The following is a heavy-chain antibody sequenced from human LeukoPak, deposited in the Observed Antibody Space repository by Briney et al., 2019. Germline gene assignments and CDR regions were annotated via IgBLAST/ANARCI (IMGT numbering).Heavy chain of an antibody. Sequence: SETLSLTCTVSGGSISSYYWSWIRQPPGKGLEWIGYIYYCGSTNYNPSLKSRVTISVDTSKNQFSLKLSSVTAADTAVYYCARYYYDSSGYYRYYYYMDVWGKGTTVTVSS. V-gene: IGHV4-59*08. J-gene: IGHJ6*03. D-gene: IGHD3-22*01. CDR2: IYYCGST. CDR3: ARYYYDSSGYYRYYYYMDV. CDR1: GGSISSYY.